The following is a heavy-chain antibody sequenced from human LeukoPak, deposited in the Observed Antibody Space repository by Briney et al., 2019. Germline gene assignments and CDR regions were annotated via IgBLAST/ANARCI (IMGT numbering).Heavy chain of an antibody. V-gene: IGHV4-39*01. CDR2: IYYVGSP. D-gene: IGHD3-3*01. Sequence: PSETLSLTCSVSGDSIRSGHSYWGWIRQDPRKGLEWIASIYYVGSPHYNPSLNSRRVTMSVDTTKNQFSLTLTSVTAADTAIYCCARLPITKRAMDVWGQGTTVTVSS. CDR1: GDSIRSGHSY. J-gene: IGHJ6*02. CDR3: ARLPITKRAMDV.